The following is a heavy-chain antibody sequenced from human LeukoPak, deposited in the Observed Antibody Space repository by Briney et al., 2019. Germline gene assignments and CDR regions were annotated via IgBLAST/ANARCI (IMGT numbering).Heavy chain of an antibody. CDR3: AREGVLLWFGDHKAGNWFDP. Sequence: SETLSLTCTVSGGSISSSSYYWGWIRQPPGKGLEWIGSIYYSGSTYYNPSLKSRVTISVDTSKNQFSLKLSSVTAADTAVYYCAREGVLLWFGDHKAGNWFDPWGQGTLVTVSS. J-gene: IGHJ5*02. D-gene: IGHD3-10*01. CDR2: IYYSGST. V-gene: IGHV4-39*07. CDR1: GGSISSSSYY.